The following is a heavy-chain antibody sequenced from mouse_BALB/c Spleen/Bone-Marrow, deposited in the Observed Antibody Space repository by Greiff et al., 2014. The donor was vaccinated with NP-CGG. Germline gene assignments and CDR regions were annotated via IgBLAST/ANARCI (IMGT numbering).Heavy chain of an antibody. CDR3: AREGVYYGNPYWYFDV. D-gene: IGHD2-1*01. J-gene: IGHJ1*01. V-gene: IGHV7-3*02. CDR1: GFTFTDYY. Sequence: EVKLMESGGGLVQPGGSLRLSCAPSGFTFTDYYMSWVRQPPGKALEWLGFIRNKANGYTTEYSASVKGRFTISRDNSQSILYLQMNTLRAEDSATYYCAREGVYYGNPYWYFDVWGAGTTVTVSS. CDR2: IRNKANGYTT.